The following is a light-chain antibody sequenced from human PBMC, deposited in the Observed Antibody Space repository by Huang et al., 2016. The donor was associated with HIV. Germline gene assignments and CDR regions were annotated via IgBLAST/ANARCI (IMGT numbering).Light chain of an antibody. CDR1: QSVGTY. V-gene: IGKV3-11*01. J-gene: IGKJ5*01. Sequence: EIVLTQSPATLSLSPGERATLSCRARQSVGTYFAWYQQKPVQAPRPLIYDEPYRATCIPARFSGSGSGTDFTLTISSLEPEDFVVYYCQQRSDWPRSTFGQGTRLEIK. CDR2: DEP. CDR3: QQRSDWPRST.